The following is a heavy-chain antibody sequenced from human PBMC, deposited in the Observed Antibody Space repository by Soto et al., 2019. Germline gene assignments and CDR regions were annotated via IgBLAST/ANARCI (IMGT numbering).Heavy chain of an antibody. CDR1: GGSISSGDW. J-gene: IGHJ4*02. Sequence: QVQLQESGPGLVKPSGTLSLTCAVSGGSISSGDWWSWVRQPPGKGLEWIGEIHHTGSTKYNPSPKSRVTISVDKSENQFSLKLSSVTAADTAVYYCAGGGVYWGQGTLVTVSS. V-gene: IGHV4-4*02. CDR3: AGGGVY. D-gene: IGHD3-16*01. CDR2: IHHTGST.